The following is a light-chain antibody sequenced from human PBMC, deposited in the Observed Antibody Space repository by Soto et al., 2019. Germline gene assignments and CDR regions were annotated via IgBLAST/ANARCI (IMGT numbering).Light chain of an antibody. Sequence: DIVLTQSPDSLAVSLGERATIHCKSSQTIFYTSSNKNYLAWYQQRPGQPPKLLISWASDRESGVPNRFSGSGSGTDFTLTISGLQAEDVAVYYCQQYYSTPFTFGPGTRLDIK. J-gene: IGKJ3*01. CDR2: WAS. V-gene: IGKV4-1*01. CDR3: QQYYSTPFT. CDR1: QTIFYTSSNKNY.